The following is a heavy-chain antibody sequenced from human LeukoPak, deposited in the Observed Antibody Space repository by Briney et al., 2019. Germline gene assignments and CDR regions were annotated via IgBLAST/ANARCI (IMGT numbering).Heavy chain of an antibody. CDR2: ISYGGIDK. D-gene: IGHD3-3*01. J-gene: IGHJ3*02. Sequence: GGSLRLSCAASGFTFRSYNMNWVRQAPGEGLEWVGLISYGGIDKSYADSVKGRFTISRDSSKRTLYLQMNSLRAEDTAMYYCARESWSDSVAFDIWGLGTMVIVSS. CDR3: ARESWSDSVAFDI. V-gene: IGHV3-30*03. CDR1: GFTFRSYN.